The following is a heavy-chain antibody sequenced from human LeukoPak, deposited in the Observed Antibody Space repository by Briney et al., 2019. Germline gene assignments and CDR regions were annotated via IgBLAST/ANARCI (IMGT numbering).Heavy chain of an antibody. D-gene: IGHD4-23*01. V-gene: IGHV3-9*01. CDR3: AKDRIKGGNSVGAFDI. CDR2: ISWNSGSI. CDR1: GFTFDDYA. Sequence: GGSLRLSCAASGFTFDDYAMHWVRQAPGKGLEWVSGISWNSGSIGYADSVKGRFTISRDNAKNSLYLQMSSLRAEDTALYYCAKDRIKGGNSVGAFDIWGQGTMVTVSS. J-gene: IGHJ3*02.